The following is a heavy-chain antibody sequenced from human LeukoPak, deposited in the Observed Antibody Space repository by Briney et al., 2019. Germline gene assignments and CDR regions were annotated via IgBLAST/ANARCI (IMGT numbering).Heavy chain of an antibody. V-gene: IGHV1-3*01. CDR2: INADNGNT. CDR3: ARVISDCADVNCFKGYFDY. J-gene: IGHJ4*01. Sequence: EASVKVSCKASGYTFTNFAIHWGRLAPGQSLEWMGWINADNGNTKYFQKFQGRVTFSRDTSANIAYMELSSLGSEDTAVYYCARVISDCADVNCFKGYFDYWGQGTPVTVSS. D-gene: IGHD5/OR15-5a*01. CDR1: GYTFTNFA.